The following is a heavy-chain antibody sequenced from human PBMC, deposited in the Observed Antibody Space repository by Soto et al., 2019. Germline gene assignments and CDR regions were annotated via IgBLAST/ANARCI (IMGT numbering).Heavy chain of an antibody. Sequence: SETLSLTCAVYGGSFSGYYWSWIRQPPGKGLEWIGEINHSGSTNYNPSLKSRVTISVDTSKNQFSLKLSSVTAADTAVYYCARSWFGESLSAFDIWGQGTMVTVSS. CDR2: INHSGST. CDR1: GGSFSGYY. CDR3: ARSWFGESLSAFDI. J-gene: IGHJ3*02. D-gene: IGHD3-10*01. V-gene: IGHV4-34*01.